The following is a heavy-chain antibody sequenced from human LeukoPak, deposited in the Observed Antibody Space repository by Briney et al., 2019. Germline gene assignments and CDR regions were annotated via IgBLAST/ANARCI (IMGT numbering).Heavy chain of an antibody. Sequence: SETLSLTCTVSGGSISSYYWSWIRQPPGKGLEWIGYIYYSGSTNYNPSLKSRVTISVDTSKNHFSLKLSSVTAADTAVYYCARRGYSSGFLDYWGRGTLVTVSS. V-gene: IGHV4-59*08. D-gene: IGHD5-18*01. J-gene: IGHJ4*02. CDR1: GGSISSYY. CDR3: ARRGYSSGFLDY. CDR2: IYYSGST.